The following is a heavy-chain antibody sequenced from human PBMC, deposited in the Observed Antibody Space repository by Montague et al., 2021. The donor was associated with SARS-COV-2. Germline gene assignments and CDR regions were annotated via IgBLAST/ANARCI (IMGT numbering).Heavy chain of an antibody. Sequence: SETLSLTCTVSGGSITNNIDYWAWIRRPPGKGLEWIGSIYYTGNTXYNPSLKSRVTISVVTSKNHFTLKLSSVTAAETAVYYCARLKRYFDSSGSPSAFDFWGQGTKVTVSS. CDR2: IYYTGNT. V-gene: IGHV4-39*02. J-gene: IGHJ3*01. CDR3: ARLKRYFDSSGSPSAFDF. CDR1: GGSITNNIDY. D-gene: IGHD3-22*01.